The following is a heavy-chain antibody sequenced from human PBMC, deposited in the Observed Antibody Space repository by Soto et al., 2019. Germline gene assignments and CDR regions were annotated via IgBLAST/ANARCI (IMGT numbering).Heavy chain of an antibody. CDR3: ARVVLDYDYVWGSYRLGNFDY. Sequence: SETLSLTCAVYGGSFSGYYWSWIRQPPGKGLEWIGEINHSGSTNYNPSLKSRVTISVDTSKNQFSLKLSSVTAADTAVYYCARVVLDYDYVWGSYRLGNFDYWGQGTLVTVSS. D-gene: IGHD3-16*02. CDR2: INHSGST. J-gene: IGHJ4*02. CDR1: GGSFSGYY. V-gene: IGHV4-34*01.